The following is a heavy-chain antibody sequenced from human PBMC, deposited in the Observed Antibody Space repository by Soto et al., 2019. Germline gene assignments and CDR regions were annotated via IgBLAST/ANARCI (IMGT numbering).Heavy chain of an antibody. Sequence: QVQLVQSGAEVKKPGSSVKVSCKASGGTFSSYTISWVRQAPGQGLEWMGRIIPILGIANYAQKFQGRVTITADKSTSTAYMELSSLRSEDTAVYYCARSSSWYHGAFDIWGQGTMVTVSS. CDR1: GGTFSSYT. J-gene: IGHJ3*02. V-gene: IGHV1-69*02. D-gene: IGHD6-13*01. CDR3: ARSSSWYHGAFDI. CDR2: IIPILGIA.